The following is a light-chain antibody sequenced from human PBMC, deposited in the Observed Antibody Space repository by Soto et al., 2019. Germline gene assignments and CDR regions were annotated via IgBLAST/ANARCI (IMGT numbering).Light chain of an antibody. CDR3: QQYDNLPTWT. CDR2: DAS. Sequence: DIQMTQSPSSLSASVGDRVTITCQASQDISNYLNWYQQKPWKAPKLLIYDASNLETGVPSRFSGSGSGTDFTFTISSLQPEDIATYYCQQYDNLPTWTFGQGTKVDIK. J-gene: IGKJ1*01. V-gene: IGKV1-33*01. CDR1: QDISNY.